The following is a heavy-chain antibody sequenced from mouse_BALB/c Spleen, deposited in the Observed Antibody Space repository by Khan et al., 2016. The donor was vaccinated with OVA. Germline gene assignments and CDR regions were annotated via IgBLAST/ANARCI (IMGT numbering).Heavy chain of an antibody. V-gene: IGHV8-12*01. Sequence: QVQLKESGPGILQPSQTLSLTCSFSGFSLSTSGMGVSWIRQPSGKGLEWLAHIYWDDEKRYNPSLKSRLTIPKDTSRNQVFLKITSVDTADTATYYCVRRAYFNGSVYFDYWGQGTTLTVSS. CDR1: GFSLSTSGMG. D-gene: IGHD1-1*01. J-gene: IGHJ2*01. CDR2: IYWDDEK. CDR3: VRRAYFNGSVYFDY.